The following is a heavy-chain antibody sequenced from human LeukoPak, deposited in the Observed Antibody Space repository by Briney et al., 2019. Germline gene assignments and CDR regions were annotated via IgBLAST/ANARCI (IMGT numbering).Heavy chain of an antibody. CDR3: ARGLLTTGRFDP. CDR1: GGSISSYY. J-gene: IGHJ5*02. D-gene: IGHD4-11*01. CDR2: IYTSGST. Sequence: ASQTLSLTCTVSGGSISSYYWSWIRQPAGKGLEWIGRIYTSGSTNYNPSLKGRVTMSVDTSKNQFSLKLSSVTAADTAVYYCARGLLTTGRFDPWGQGTLVTVSS. V-gene: IGHV4-4*07.